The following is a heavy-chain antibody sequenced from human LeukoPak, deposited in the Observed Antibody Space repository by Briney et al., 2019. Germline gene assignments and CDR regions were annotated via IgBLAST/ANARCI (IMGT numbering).Heavy chain of an antibody. Sequence: ASVKVSCKASGYAFTSYGISWVRQAPGQGLEWMGWISAYNGNTNYAQKLQGRVTMTTDTSTSTAYMELRGLRSDDTAVYYCARDPHYYGSGSYDYWGQGTLVTVSS. V-gene: IGHV1-18*01. J-gene: IGHJ4*02. D-gene: IGHD3-10*01. CDR2: ISAYNGNT. CDR3: ARDPHYYGSGSYDY. CDR1: GYAFTSYG.